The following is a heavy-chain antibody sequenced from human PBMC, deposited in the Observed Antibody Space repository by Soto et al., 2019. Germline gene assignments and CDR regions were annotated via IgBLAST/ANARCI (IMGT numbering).Heavy chain of an antibody. CDR1: GVSVSNSNYY. Sequence: SETLSLTCTVSGVSVSNSNYYWGWIRQSPGKGLEWIGSVHYRGRSYSKSSVKSRVTISVDTSKNQFSLNLNSVTASDTAVYFCVSQRTSVLTQAYFDYWGPGALVTVYS. D-gene: IGHD2-8*01. J-gene: IGHJ4*02. V-gene: IGHV4-39*01. CDR3: VSQRTSVLTQAYFDY. CDR2: VHYRGRS.